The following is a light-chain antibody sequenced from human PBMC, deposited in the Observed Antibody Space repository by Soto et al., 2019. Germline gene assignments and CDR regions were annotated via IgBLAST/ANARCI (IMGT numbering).Light chain of an antibody. J-gene: IGLJ1*01. V-gene: IGLV2-11*01. CDR1: SSYVGGYNY. CDR3: CSYAGSYSYV. Sequence: VLTQPRSVSGSPGQSVTISCTGTSSYVGGYNYVSWYQQHPGKAPKLMIYDVSKRPSGVPDRFSGSKSGNTASLTTSGLQAEDEADYYCCSYAGSYSYVFGTGTKVTVL. CDR2: DVS.